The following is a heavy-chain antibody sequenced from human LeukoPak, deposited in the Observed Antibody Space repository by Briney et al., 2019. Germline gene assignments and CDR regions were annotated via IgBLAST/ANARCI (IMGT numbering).Heavy chain of an antibody. CDR1: GFTFDDYA. J-gene: IGHJ1*01. Sequence: GGSLRLSCAASGFTFDDYAMHWVRQAPGKGLDWVSGISWNSGSIGYADSVKGRFTISRDNAKNSLYLQMNSLRAEDTALYYCAKDIGPGAAAGTLRHWGQGTLVTVSS. CDR2: ISWNSGSI. D-gene: IGHD6-13*01. CDR3: AKDIGPGAAAGTLRH. V-gene: IGHV3-9*01.